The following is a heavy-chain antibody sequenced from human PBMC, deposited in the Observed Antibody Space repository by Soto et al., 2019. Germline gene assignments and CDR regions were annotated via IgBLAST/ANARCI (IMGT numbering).Heavy chain of an antibody. D-gene: IGHD4-4*01. V-gene: IGHV3-30-3*01. J-gene: IGHJ4*02. Sequence: QPGGTLRLSCAASGFTFSSYAMHWVRQAPGKGLEWVAAISYDGSNKYYADSVKGRFTISRDNSKNTLYLQMNSLRAEDTAVYYCARSGTVTTFGHFDYWGQGTLVTVSS. CDR1: GFTFSSYA. CDR2: ISYDGSNK. CDR3: ARSGTVTTFGHFDY.